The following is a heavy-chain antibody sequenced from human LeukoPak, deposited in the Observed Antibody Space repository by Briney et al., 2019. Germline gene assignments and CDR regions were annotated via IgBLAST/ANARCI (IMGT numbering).Heavy chain of an antibody. V-gene: IGHV4-61*02. CDR2: IYTSGST. J-gene: IGHJ4*02. CDR3: ARDPYVYFDY. D-gene: IGHD3-10*02. CDR1: GGSISSGSYY. Sequence: PSETLSLTCTVPGGSISSGSYYWSWIRQPAGKGLEWIGRIYTSGSTNYNPSLKSLVTISVDTSKNQFSLKLSSVTAADTAVYYCARDPYVYFDYWGQGTLVTVSS.